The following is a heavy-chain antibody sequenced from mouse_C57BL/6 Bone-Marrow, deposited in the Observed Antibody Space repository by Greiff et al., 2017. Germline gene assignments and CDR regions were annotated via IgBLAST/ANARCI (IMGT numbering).Heavy chain of an antibody. CDR1: GFTFSSYT. J-gene: IGHJ3*01. Sequence: EVMLVESGGGLVKPGGSLKLSCAASGFTFSSYTMSWVRQTPEKRLEWVATISGGGGNTYYPDSVKGRFTISRDNAKNTLYLQMSSLRSEDTALYYCARKDYYGSSPAWFAYWGQGTLVTVSA. D-gene: IGHD1-1*01. V-gene: IGHV5-9*01. CDR3: ARKDYYGSSPAWFAY. CDR2: ISGGGGNT.